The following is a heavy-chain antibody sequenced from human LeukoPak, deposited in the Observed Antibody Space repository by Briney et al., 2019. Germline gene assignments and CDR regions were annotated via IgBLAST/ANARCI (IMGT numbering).Heavy chain of an antibody. CDR3: ARSRHIAAAYYFDY. D-gene: IGHD6-13*01. J-gene: IGHJ4*02. Sequence: SETLSLTCTVSGGSISSSSYYWGWIRQPPGKGLEWIGSIYYSGSTYYNPSLKSRVTISVDTSKNQFSLKLSSVTAADTAVYYCARSRHIAAAYYFDYWDQGTLVTVSS. CDR1: GGSISSSSYY. V-gene: IGHV4-39*01. CDR2: IYYSGST.